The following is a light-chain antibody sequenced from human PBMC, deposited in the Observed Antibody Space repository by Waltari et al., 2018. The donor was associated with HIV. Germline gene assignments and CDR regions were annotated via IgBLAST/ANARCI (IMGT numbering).Light chain of an antibody. CDR2: CAS. J-gene: IGKJ1*01. CDR1: QSVLYRSNNKEY. Sequence: IVMTQSPDSLAVSLGERATINCKSSQSVLYRSNNKEYLAWYQHKPGQPPKLLLYCASTRESGVPDRFSGSGSGTDFTLTISGLQAEDVAVYYCQQYYSTPWTFGQGTRVEIK. CDR3: QQYYSTPWT. V-gene: IGKV4-1*01.